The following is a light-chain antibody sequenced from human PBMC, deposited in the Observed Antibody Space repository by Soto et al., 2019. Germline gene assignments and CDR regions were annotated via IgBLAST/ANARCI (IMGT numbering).Light chain of an antibody. Sequence: QSALTQPASVSGSPGQSITIPCTGTSSDVGSYNLVSWYQQHPGKAPKLMIYEGSNRPSGVSNRFSGSKSGNTASLTISGLQAEDEADYYCCSYAASSSYVFGTGTKLTVL. V-gene: IGLV2-23*01. CDR2: EGS. CDR3: CSYAASSSYV. CDR1: SSDVGSYNL. J-gene: IGLJ1*01.